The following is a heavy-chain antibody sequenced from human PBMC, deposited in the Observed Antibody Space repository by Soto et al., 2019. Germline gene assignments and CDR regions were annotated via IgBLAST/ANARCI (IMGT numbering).Heavy chain of an antibody. CDR3: ARQGSGSYYNWGYYYYYMDV. CDR2: IYYSGST. D-gene: IGHD3-10*01. V-gene: IGHV4-59*01. J-gene: IGHJ6*03. CDR1: GGSISSYY. Sequence: QVQLQESGPGLVKPSETLSLTCTVSGGSISSYYWSWIRQPPGKGLEWIGYIYYSGSTNYNPSLKSRVTISVDTSKNQFSLKLSSVTAADTAVYYCARQGSGSYYNWGYYYYYMDVWGKGTTVTVSS.